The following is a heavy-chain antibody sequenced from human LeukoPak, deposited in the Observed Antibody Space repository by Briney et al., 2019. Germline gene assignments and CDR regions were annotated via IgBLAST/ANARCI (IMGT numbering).Heavy chain of an antibody. V-gene: IGHV4-34*09. CDR1: GGSFSGYY. J-gene: IGHJ4*02. CDR3: AREGYYYDSSGPIDS. CDR2: INHSGST. D-gene: IGHD3-22*01. Sequence: SETLSLTCAVYGGSFSGYYWSWIRQPPGKGLEWIGEINHSGSTNYNPSLKSRITISVDTSKNQFSLKLNSVTAADTAVYYCAREGYYYDSSGPIDSWGQGTLVTVSS.